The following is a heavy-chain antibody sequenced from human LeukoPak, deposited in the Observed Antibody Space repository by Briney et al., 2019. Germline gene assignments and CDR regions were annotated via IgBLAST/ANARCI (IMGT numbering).Heavy chain of an antibody. CDR1: GFTFSSYD. V-gene: IGHV3-13*01. CDR2: IGTAGDT. D-gene: IGHD2-15*01. CDR3: ASGVLVVVVVAATIGY. Sequence: GGSLRLSCAASGFTFSSYDMHWVRQATGKGLEWVSAIGTAGDTYYPGSVKGRFTISRENAKNSLYLQMNSLRAGDTAVYYCASGVLVVVVVAATIGYWGQGTQVTVSS. J-gene: IGHJ4*02.